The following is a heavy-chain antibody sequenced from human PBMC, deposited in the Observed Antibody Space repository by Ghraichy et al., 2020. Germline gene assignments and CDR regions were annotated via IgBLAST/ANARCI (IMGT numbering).Heavy chain of an antibody. CDR1: GGTFSSYA. V-gene: IGHV1-69*13. Sequence: SVKVSCKASGGTFSSYAISWVRQAPGQGLEWMGGIIPIFGTANYAQKFQGRVTITADESTSTAYMELSSLRSEDTAVYYCAREGYDSSGSYDAFDIWGQGTMVTVSS. CDR3: AREGYDSSGSYDAFDI. J-gene: IGHJ3*02. D-gene: IGHD3-22*01. CDR2: IIPIFGTA.